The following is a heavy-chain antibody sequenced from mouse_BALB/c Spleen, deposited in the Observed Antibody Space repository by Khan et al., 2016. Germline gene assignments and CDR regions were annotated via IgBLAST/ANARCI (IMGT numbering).Heavy chain of an antibody. V-gene: IGHV3-6*02. D-gene: IGHD2-1*01. CDR1: GYSITSGYY. CDR3: TTNGNYEGFAY. Sequence: EVQLQESGPGLVKPSQSLSLTCSVTGYSITSGYYWNWIRQLPGNKLEWMSYISYDGSNNYNPTLKNRISITRDTSKNQSFLQVNSVTTEVTATYYCTTNGNYEGFAYWGQGTLVTVSA. J-gene: IGHJ3*01. CDR2: ISYDGSN.